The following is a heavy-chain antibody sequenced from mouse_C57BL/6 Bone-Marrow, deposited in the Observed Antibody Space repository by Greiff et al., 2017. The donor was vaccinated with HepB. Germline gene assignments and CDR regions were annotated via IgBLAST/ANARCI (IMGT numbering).Heavy chain of an antibody. CDR2: IDPEDGET. V-gene: IGHV14-2*01. CDR3: ARSITTVVATDWYFDV. J-gene: IGHJ1*03. CDR1: GFNIKDYY. Sequence: EVQLVESGAELVKPGASVKLSCTASGFNIKDYYMHWVKQRTEQGLEWIGRIDPEDGETKYAPKFQGKATITADTSSNTAYLQLSSLTSEDTAVYYCARSITTVVATDWYFDVWGTGTTVTVSS. D-gene: IGHD1-1*01.